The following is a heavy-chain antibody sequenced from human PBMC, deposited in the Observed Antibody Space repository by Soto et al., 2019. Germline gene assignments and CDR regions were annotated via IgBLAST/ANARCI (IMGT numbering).Heavy chain of an antibody. D-gene: IGHD3-22*01. J-gene: IGHJ4*02. CDR3: AREGYYDSSGYYLRGFDY. Sequence: SETLSLTCTVSGGSVSSGSYYWSWIRQPPXKGLEWIGYIYYSGSTNYNPSLKSRVTISVDTSKNQFSLKLSSVTAADTAVYYCAREGYYDSSGYYLRGFDYWGQGSLVTVSS. CDR2: IYYSGST. V-gene: IGHV4-61*01. CDR1: GGSVSSGSYY.